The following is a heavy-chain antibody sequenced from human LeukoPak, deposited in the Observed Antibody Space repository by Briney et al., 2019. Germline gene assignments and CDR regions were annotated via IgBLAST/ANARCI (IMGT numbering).Heavy chain of an antibody. Sequence: GGSLRLSCAASGFTFSSYWMSWVRQAPGKGLEWVANIKQDGSEKYYVDSVKGRFTISRDNAKNSLYLQMNSLGAEDTAVYYCARGGALWFGEKYYFDYWGQGTLVTVSS. V-gene: IGHV3-7*01. D-gene: IGHD3-10*01. CDR3: ARGGALWFGEKYYFDY. CDR1: GFTFSSYW. J-gene: IGHJ4*02. CDR2: IKQDGSEK.